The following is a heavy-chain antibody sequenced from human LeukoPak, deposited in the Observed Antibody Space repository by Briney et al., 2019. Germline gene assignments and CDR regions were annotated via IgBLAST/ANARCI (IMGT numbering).Heavy chain of an antibody. CDR3: AKDSDRFENLDY. CDR1: GFSFSSYG. Sequence: GGSLRLSCAASGFSFSSYGMHWVRQTPGKGLEWVAVMYYDGSIKYYADSVKGRFTISRDNSKITLYLQMNSLRAEDTAVYYCAKDSDRFENLDYWGQGTQVTVSS. D-gene: IGHD3-10*01. J-gene: IGHJ4*02. CDR2: MYYDGSIK. V-gene: IGHV3-33*06.